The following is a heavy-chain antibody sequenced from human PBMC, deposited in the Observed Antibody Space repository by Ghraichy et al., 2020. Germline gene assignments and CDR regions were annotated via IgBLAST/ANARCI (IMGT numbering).Heavy chain of an antibody. Sequence: SGPTLVKPTQTLTLTCTFSGFSLSTSGMCVSWIRQPPGKALEWLALIDWDDDKYYSTSLKTRLTISKDTSKNQVVLTMTNMDPVDTATYYCARIRGGYSSHAREYYLDYWGQGTLVTVSS. V-gene: IGHV2-70*01. CDR3: ARIRGGYSSHAREYYLDY. CDR2: IDWDDDK. J-gene: IGHJ4*02. CDR1: GFSLSTSGMC. D-gene: IGHD5-18*01.